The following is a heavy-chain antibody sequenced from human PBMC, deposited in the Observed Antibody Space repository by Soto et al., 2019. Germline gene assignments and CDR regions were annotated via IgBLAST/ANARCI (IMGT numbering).Heavy chain of an antibody. CDR2: INHSGST. CDR1: GVSFSGYC. J-gene: IGHJ5*02. D-gene: IGHD6-6*01. CDR3: ARGQGIAARCWFDP. Sequence: PSETLCLTCAVDGVSFSGYCWSLIRPPPGKGLEWIGEINHSGSTNYNPSLKSRVTISVDTSKNQFSLKLSSVTAADTAVYYCARGQGIAARCWFDPWGQGTLVTVSS. V-gene: IGHV4-34*01.